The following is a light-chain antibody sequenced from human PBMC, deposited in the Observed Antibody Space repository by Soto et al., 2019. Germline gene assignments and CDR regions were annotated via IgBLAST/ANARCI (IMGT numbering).Light chain of an antibody. Sequence: EVMLTQSPGTLSLSTGERATLSCRASQSVSRNYLAWDQKKPGQAPRLLIYGASTRATAIPDRLSGSGSGTDFTLTISSLEPEDFAVYYCQQRSNWPPITFGQGALLEI. V-gene: IGKV3D-20*02. CDR2: GAS. CDR1: QSVSRNY. CDR3: QQRSNWPPIT. J-gene: IGKJ5*01.